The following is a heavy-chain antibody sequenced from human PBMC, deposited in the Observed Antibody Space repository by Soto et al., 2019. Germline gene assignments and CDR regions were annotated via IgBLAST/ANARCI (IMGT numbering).Heavy chain of an antibody. CDR2: IYYSGTT. J-gene: IGHJ3*02. CDR3: ARHPPRSPFDI. Sequence: SETLALTCTVSGGSIKNYYWSWIRQPPGKGLEWIGYIYYSGTTNYNPSLKSGVSISVDTSKNQFSLKLSSVTAADTAVYYCARHPPRSPFDIWGQGTMVTVSS. V-gene: IGHV4-59*08. CDR1: GGSIKNYY.